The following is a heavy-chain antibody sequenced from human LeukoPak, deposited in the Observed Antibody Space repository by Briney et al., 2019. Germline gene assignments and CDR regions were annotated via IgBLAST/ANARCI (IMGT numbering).Heavy chain of an antibody. V-gene: IGHV4-31*03. CDR2: IYYSGST. D-gene: IGHD3-22*01. CDR3: ARGVVVYDAFDI. J-gene: IGHJ3*02. CDR1: DGSISSGGYY. Sequence: SQTLSLTCTASDGSISSGGYYWSWIRQHPGKGLEWIGYIYYSGSTYYNPSLKSRVTISVDTSKNQFSLKLSSVTAADTAVYYCARGVVVYDAFDIWGQGTMVTVSS.